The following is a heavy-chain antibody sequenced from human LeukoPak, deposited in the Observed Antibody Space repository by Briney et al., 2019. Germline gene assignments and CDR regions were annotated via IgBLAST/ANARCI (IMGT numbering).Heavy chain of an antibody. D-gene: IGHD2-15*01. Sequence: SETLSLTCTVSGGSISTYYWSWIWQPPGKGLEWIWYIYYSGSTNYNPSPKSRVTISVDTSKTQFSLKLSSVTAADTAVYYCARDTPYLDYWGQGTLVTVSS. J-gene: IGHJ4*02. CDR1: GGSISTYY. CDR2: IYYSGST. CDR3: ARDTPYLDY. V-gene: IGHV4-59*01.